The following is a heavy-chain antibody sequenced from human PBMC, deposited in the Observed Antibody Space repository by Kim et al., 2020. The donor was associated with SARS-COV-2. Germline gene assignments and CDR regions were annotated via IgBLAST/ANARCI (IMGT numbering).Heavy chain of an antibody. Sequence: GGSLRLSCAASGFTFSSYSMNWVRQAPGKGLEWVSSISSSSSYIYYADSVKGRFTISRDNAKNSLYLQMNSLRAEDTAVYYCARAGDIVVVPAAIRGYYYYYGVDVWGQGTPVTVSS. CDR2: ISSSSSYI. CDR3: ARAGDIVVVPAAIRGYYYYYGVDV. V-gene: IGHV3-21*01. D-gene: IGHD2-2*02. CDR1: GFTFSSYS. J-gene: IGHJ6*02.